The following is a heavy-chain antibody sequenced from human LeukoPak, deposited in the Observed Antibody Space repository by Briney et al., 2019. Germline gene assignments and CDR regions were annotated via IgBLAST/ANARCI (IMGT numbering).Heavy chain of an antibody. V-gene: IGHV4-61*02. J-gene: IGHJ4*02. Sequence: SQTLSLTCTVSGGSISSGSYYWSWIRQPAGKGLEWIGRIYTSGSTNYNPSLKSRVTISVDTSKNQFSLKLSSVTAADTAVYYCAREGVKPYYYDSSGYFDYWGQGTLVTVSS. CDR3: AREGVKPYYYDSSGYFDY. CDR1: GGSISSGSYY. CDR2: IYTSGST. D-gene: IGHD3-22*01.